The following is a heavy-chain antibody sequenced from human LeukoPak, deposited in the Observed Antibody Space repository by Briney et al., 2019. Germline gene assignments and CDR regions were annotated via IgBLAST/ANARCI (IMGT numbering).Heavy chain of an antibody. CDR1: GFTFSSYW. V-gene: IGHV3-74*01. CDR2: FSDDEGRT. J-gene: IGHJ6*02. CDR3: ARDYFYGLDV. Sequence: GGSLRLSCEVSGFTFSSYWIHWVRQAPGKGLVWVSRFSDDEGRTVYADSVKGRFTISKDNAKNTLYLQKNSLRAEDTAVYYCARDYFYGLDVWGQGTTVTVSS.